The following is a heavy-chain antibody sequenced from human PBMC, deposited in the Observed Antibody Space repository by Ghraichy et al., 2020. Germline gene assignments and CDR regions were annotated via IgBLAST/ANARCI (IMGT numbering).Heavy chain of an antibody. Sequence: ALRLSCAASGFTFDDYAMHWVRQAPGKGLEWVSSISWNSGSIGYADSVKGRFTISRDNAKNSLYLQMNSLRAEDTAFYYCAKSFGAQTYYAMDVWGQGTTVTVSS. V-gene: IGHV3-9*01. CDR2: ISWNSGSI. D-gene: IGHD2/OR15-2a*01. J-gene: IGHJ6*02. CDR3: AKSFGAQTYYAMDV. CDR1: GFTFDDYA.